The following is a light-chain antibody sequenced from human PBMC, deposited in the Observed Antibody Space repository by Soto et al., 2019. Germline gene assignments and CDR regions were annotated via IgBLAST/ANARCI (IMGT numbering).Light chain of an antibody. CDR2: GAS. J-gene: IGKJ2*01. CDR1: QSVSSSY. Sequence: EIVLTQSPGTLSLSPGERATLSCRASQSVSSSYLAWYQQKPGQAPRLLIYGASSRATAIPDRSSASWSGTDVTITSSRLAPADFALYDGQEYGCSPRSNFGQGTKLEIK. CDR3: QEYGCSPRSN. V-gene: IGKV3-20*01.